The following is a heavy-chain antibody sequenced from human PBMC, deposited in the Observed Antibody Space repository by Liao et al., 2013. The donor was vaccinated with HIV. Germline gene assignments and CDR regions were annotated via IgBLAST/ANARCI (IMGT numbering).Heavy chain of an antibody. V-gene: IGHV4-34*01. CDR1: GGSFSGYY. CDR2: INHSGST. D-gene: IGHD2-2*01. CDR3: ARPAARHYYYYKDV. Sequence: QVQLQQWGAGLLKPSETLSLTCAVSGGSFSGYYWSWIRQPPGKGLEWIGEINHSGSTNYNPSLKSRVTISVDTSKNQFSLKLSSVTAADTAVYYCARPAARHYYYYKDVWGKGTTVTVSS. J-gene: IGHJ6*03.